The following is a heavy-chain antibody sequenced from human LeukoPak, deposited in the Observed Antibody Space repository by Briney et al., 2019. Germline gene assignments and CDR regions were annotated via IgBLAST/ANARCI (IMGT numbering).Heavy chain of an antibody. D-gene: IGHD4-17*01. CDR1: GGSFSGYY. CDR2: IYYSGST. CDR3: ARGPSTTVTTTFDY. V-gene: IGHV4-31*11. J-gene: IGHJ4*02. Sequence: SETLSLTCAVYGGSFSGYYWSWIRQHPGKGLEWIGYIYYSGSTYYNPSLKSRVTISVDTSKNQFSLKLSSVTAADTAVYYCARGPSTTVTTTFDYWGQGTLVTVSS.